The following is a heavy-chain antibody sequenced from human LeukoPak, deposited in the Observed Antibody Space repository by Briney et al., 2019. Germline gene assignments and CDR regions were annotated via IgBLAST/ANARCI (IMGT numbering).Heavy chain of an antibody. V-gene: IGHV4-39*07. D-gene: IGHD4-11*01. CDR2: IYYSGST. CDR3: ARGPTVKYFDY. J-gene: IGHJ4*02. CDR1: GGSISSTTYY. Sequence: SETLSLTCTVSGGSISSTTYYWGWIRQPPGKGLEWIGTIYYSGSTYYNPSLKSRVTISVDTSKNQFSLKLSSVTAADTAVYYCARGPTVKYFDYWGQGTLVTVSS.